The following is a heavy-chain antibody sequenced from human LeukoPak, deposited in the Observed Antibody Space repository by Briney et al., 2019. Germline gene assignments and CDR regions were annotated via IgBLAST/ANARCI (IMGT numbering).Heavy chain of an antibody. V-gene: IGHV3-48*02. CDR1: GFTFSSYS. J-gene: IGHJ4*02. Sequence: GGSLRLSCAASGFTFSSYSMNWVRQAPGKGLEWVSYISSSSSTIYYADSVKGRFTISRDNAKNSLYLQMNSLRDEDTATYYCARVYCRGGSCYLLDYWGQGTLVTVSS. D-gene: IGHD2-15*01. CDR2: ISSSSSTI. CDR3: ARVYCRGGSCYLLDY.